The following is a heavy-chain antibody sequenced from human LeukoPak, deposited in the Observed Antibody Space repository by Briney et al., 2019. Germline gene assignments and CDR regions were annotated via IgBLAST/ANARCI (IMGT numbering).Heavy chain of an antibody. J-gene: IGHJ4*02. Sequence: GGSLRLSCAASGFTFDDYAIHWIRQAPGKGLEWVSGILSNSGGITYADSVKGRFTISRDNAKNSLYLQMNSLTAEDTAVYYCARRGYYDRSGYDYWGQGTLVTVSS. CDR2: ILSNSGGI. CDR1: GFTFDDYA. V-gene: IGHV3-9*01. CDR3: ARRGYYDRSGYDY. D-gene: IGHD3-22*01.